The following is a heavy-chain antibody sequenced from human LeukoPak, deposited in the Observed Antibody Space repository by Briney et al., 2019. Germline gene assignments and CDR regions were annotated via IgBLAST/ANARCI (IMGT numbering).Heavy chain of an antibody. J-gene: IGHJ4*02. CDR2: IYYSGST. V-gene: IGHV4-39*01. CDR3: ASPYCSGGSCYRGGEFDY. D-gene: IGHD2-15*01. CDR1: GGSISSSSYY. Sequence: SETLSLTCTVSGGSISSSSYYWGWIRQPPGKGLEWIGSIYYSGSTYYNPSLKSRVTISVDTSKNQFSLKLSSVPAADTAVYYCASPYCSGGSCYRGGEFDYWGQGTLVTVSS.